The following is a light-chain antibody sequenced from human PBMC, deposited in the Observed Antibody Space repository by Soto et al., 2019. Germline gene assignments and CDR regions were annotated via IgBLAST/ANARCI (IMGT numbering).Light chain of an antibody. J-gene: IGKJ1*01. Sequence: EIVLTQSPATLSLSPGKRATLSCRASQSVDSHLLWHQQKPGQAPRLLIYDASNRATGIPARFSGSGSGTDFTLTISSLEPEDFAVYYCQQRSSWPRTFGQGTKVEIK. CDR1: QSVDSH. CDR2: DAS. V-gene: IGKV3-11*01. CDR3: QQRSSWPRT.